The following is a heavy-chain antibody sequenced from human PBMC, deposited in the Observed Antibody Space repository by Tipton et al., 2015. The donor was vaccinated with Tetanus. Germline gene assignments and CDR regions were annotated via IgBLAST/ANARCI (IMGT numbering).Heavy chain of an antibody. V-gene: IGHV3-33*01. J-gene: IGHJ4*02. CDR2: IWYDGSNK. D-gene: IGHD3-9*01. Sequence: SLRLSCAASGFTFSSYGMHWVRQAPGKGLEWVAVIWYDGSNKYYADSVKGRFTISRDNFKNTLYLQMNSLRAEDTAVYYCARDLSPLRYLAWLSPDYWRQGTLVAVSS. CDR3: ARDLSPLRYLAWLSPDY. CDR1: GFTFSSYG.